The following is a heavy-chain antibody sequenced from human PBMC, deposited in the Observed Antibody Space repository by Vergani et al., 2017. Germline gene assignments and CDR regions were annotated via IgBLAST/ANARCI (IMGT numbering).Heavy chain of an antibody. CDR2: ISAYNGNT. V-gene: IGHV1-18*01. CDR1: GYTFTSYG. Sequence: QVQLVQSGAEVKKPGASVKVSCKASGYTFTSYGVSWVRQAPGQGLEWLGWISAYNGNTNYAQKLQGRVTMTTDTSTSTAYMALRSLRSDDTAVYYCARVGYSDGYDGRNGMDVWGQGTTVTVSS. D-gene: IGHD5-18*01. CDR3: ARVGYSDGYDGRNGMDV. J-gene: IGHJ6*02.